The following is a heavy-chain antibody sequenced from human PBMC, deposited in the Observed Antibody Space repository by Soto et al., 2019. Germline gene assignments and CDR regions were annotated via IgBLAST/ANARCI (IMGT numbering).Heavy chain of an antibody. CDR2: ISGSGGST. Sequence: GGSLRLSCAASGFTFSSYAMIWVRQAPGKGLEWVSAISGSGGSTYYADSAKGRFTISRDNSKNTLYLQMNSLRAEDTAVYYCAKARVGSSSSPYYSGMDVWGQGTTVTVSS. CDR3: AKARVGSSSSPYYSGMDV. CDR1: GFTFSSYA. J-gene: IGHJ6*02. D-gene: IGHD6-6*01. V-gene: IGHV3-23*01.